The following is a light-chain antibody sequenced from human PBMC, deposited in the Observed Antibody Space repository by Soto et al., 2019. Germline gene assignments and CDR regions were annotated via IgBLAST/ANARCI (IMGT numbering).Light chain of an antibody. J-gene: IGKJ1*01. CDR3: HQRQSWPRT. Sequence: EIVLTQSPATLSSFPGDRVTPSCRASQYINTRLACYQHRPGQAPRLLIYQTSLRAAGIPARFSASGSGTDFTLTISDVQPEDFALYYCHQRQSWPRTFGQGTKVDIK. CDR2: QTS. CDR1: QYINTR. V-gene: IGKV3-11*01.